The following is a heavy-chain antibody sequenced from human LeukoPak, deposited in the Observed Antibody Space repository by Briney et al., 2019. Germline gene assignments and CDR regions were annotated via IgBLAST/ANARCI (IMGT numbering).Heavy chain of an antibody. CDR3: ARDRGSGYALDY. D-gene: IGHD5-12*01. Sequence: GGSLRLSCAASGFTFSSYGMHWVRQAPGKGLEWVAVIWYDGSNKYYADSVKGRFTISRDNSKNTLYLQMNSLRAEDTAVYYCARDRGSGYALDYWGQGTLVTVSS. V-gene: IGHV3-33*01. CDR1: GFTFSSYG. J-gene: IGHJ4*02. CDR2: IWYDGSNK.